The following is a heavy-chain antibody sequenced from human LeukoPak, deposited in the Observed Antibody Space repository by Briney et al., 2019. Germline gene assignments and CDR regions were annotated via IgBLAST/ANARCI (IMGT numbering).Heavy chain of an antibody. CDR3: ARDYDFWSGPGGYFDY. CDR1: GFTFSSYW. J-gene: IGHJ4*02. D-gene: IGHD3-3*01. CDR2: IKQDGSEK. V-gene: IGHV3-7*01. Sequence: GGSLRLSCAASGFTFSSYWMSWVRQAPGKGLEWVANIKQDGSEKYYVDSVKVRFTISRDNAKNSLHLQMNSLRAEDTAVYYCARDYDFWSGPGGYFDYWGQGTLVTVSS.